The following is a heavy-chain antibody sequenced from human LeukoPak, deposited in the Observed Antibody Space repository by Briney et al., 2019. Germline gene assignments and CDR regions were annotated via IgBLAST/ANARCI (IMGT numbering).Heavy chain of an antibody. Sequence: SETLSLTCIVSGGSINNYYWSWIRQPPGKGLEWIGYIYYGGSTNYNPSLKNRVSISVDTSKNQFSLRLSSVTAADTAVFYCARSKYGYDAFDIWGQGTLVTVSS. CDR2: IYYGGST. J-gene: IGHJ3*02. D-gene: IGHD2-15*01. CDR3: ARSKYGYDAFDI. CDR1: GGSINNYY. V-gene: IGHV4-59*01.